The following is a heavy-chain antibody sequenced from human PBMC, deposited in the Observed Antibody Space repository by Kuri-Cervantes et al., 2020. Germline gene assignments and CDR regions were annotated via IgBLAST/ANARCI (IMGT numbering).Heavy chain of an antibody. J-gene: IGHJ4*02. CDR1: GFSLSTSGVG. CDR2: IYWDDDK. D-gene: IGHD5-18*01. Sequence: SGPTLVKPTQTLTLTYTFSGFSLSTSGVGVGWIRQPPGKALEWLALIYWDDDKRYSPSLKTRLTISKDTSKNQVVLTMTNMDPVDTATYYCARIRGPLVYDYWGQGTLVTVSS. CDR3: ARIRGPLVYDY. V-gene: IGHV2-5*02.